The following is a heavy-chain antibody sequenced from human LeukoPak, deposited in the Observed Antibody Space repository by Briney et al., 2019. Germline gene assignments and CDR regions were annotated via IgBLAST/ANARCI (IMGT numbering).Heavy chain of an antibody. V-gene: IGHV3-66*01. CDR2: IYSGGST. D-gene: IGHD4-17*01. CDR3: AREPSNYGDHYFDY. J-gene: IGHJ4*02. CDR1: GFTVSSNY. Sequence: GGSLRLSCAGSGFTVSSNYMSWVRQAPGKGLEWVSVIYSGGSTYYADSVKGRFTISRDNSNNTLYLQMNNLRAEDTAVYYCAREPSNYGDHYFDYWGQGTLVTVSS.